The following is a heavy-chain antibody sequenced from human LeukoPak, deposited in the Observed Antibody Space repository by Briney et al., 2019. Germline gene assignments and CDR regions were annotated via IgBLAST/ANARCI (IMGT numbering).Heavy chain of an antibody. D-gene: IGHD3-22*01. J-gene: IGHJ4*02. Sequence: GGSLRLSCAASGFTFSSYAMSWVRQAPGKGVEGVSGISGTGDNTYYADSVKGRFTISRDNSKNTLYVQVNSLGTEDTAAYYCAKGSYYDSSGSFYFDYWGQGTLVTVSS. V-gene: IGHV3-23*01. CDR3: AKGSYYDSSGSFYFDY. CDR1: GFTFSSYA. CDR2: ISGTGDNT.